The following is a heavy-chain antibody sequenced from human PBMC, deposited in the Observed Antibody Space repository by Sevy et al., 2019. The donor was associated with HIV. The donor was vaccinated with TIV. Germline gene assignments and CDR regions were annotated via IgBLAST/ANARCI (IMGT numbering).Heavy chain of an antibody. CDR1: GYSFTTYR. CDR2: INPHNGDT. V-gene: IGHV1-18*01. CDR3: ARAYCGGGSRYSLAY. D-gene: IGHD2-15*01. Sequence: ASVKVSCKASGYSFTTYRITWLRQAPGQGLEWMGWINPHNGDTNYVQNLQGRVTMITDTSTSTAYMELRSLRSDDTAVYYCARAYCGGGSRYSLAYWGQGTRVTVSS. J-gene: IGHJ4*02.